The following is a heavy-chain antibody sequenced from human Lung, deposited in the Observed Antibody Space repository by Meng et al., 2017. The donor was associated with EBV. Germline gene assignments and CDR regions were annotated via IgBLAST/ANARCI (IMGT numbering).Heavy chain of an antibody. CDR1: VFTFSIYL. V-gene: IGHV3-74*01. Sequence: QLLESGGGLFRPGGSLRLPGAASVFTFSIYLMQWVRQATGKGLVWISRINEDGGTTTYADSVKGRFTISRDNTKNTLYLQMNSLRVEDTALYFCSRDLAGPYDDWGQGTLVTVSS. CDR2: INEDGGTT. D-gene: IGHD3-3*02. J-gene: IGHJ4*02. CDR3: SRDLAGPYDD.